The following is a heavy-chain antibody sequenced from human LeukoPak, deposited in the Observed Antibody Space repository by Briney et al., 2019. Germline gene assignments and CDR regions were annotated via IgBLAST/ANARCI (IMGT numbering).Heavy chain of an antibody. CDR1: GFTFSSYA. J-gene: IGHJ6*03. CDR2: ISGSGGST. V-gene: IGHV3-23*01. D-gene: IGHD3-3*01. Sequence: GGSLRLSCAASGFTFSSYAMSWVRQAPGKGLEWVSAISGSGGSTYYTDSVKGRFTISRDNSKNTLYLQMNSLRAEDTAVYYCAKDGDYYDFWSGYYPYYYYYYMDVWGKGTTVTVSS. CDR3: AKDGDYYDFWSGYYPYYYYYYMDV.